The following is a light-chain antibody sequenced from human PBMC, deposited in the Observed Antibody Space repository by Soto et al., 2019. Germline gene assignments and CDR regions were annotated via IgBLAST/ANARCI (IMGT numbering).Light chain of an antibody. Sequence: DIQMTQSPSSLSASVGDRVTITCRASQDISYYLACYQQKPGKVLKLLIYAASTLQSGFVSRFSGSGSGTDFTLTISRLQPEDVATYYCQKYNSAPRTFGQGTKVEIK. CDR1: QDISYY. J-gene: IGKJ1*01. CDR3: QKYNSAPRT. CDR2: AAS. V-gene: IGKV1-27*01.